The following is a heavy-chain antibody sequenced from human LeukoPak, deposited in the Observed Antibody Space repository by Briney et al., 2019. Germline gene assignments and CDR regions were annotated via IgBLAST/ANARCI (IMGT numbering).Heavy chain of an antibody. Sequence: GGSLRLSCAASRFTFSSYAMSWVRQAPGKGLEWVSTISGRGDSTYYADSVKGRFTISRDNSRNTLYLQMNTLRAEDTAVYYCAKAIAAPGWYFDLWGRGTVVTVSS. V-gene: IGHV3-23*01. CDR3: AKAIAAPGWYFDL. D-gene: IGHD6-13*01. CDR2: ISGRGDST. CDR1: RFTFSSYA. J-gene: IGHJ2*01.